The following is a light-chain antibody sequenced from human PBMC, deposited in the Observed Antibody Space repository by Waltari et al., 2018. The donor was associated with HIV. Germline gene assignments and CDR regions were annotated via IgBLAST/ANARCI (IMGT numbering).Light chain of an antibody. CDR3: SSYAGSSNLRV. CDR2: EVT. J-gene: IGLJ2*01. CDR1: SSAVGGYNY. V-gene: IGLV2-8*01. Sequence: QSALTQPPSASGSPGQSVTISCTGTSSAVGGYNYVSWYQQHPGKAPKLMIYEVTKRPSGVPYRFSGSKSGNTASLTVSGLQAEDEADYYCSSYAGSSNLRVFGGGTKLTVL.